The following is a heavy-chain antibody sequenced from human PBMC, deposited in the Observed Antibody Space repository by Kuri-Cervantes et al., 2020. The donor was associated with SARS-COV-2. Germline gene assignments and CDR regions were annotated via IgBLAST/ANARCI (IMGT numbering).Heavy chain of an antibody. CDR1: GFTFSNSD. D-gene: IGHD6-13*01. V-gene: IGHV3-19*01. CDR3: VRHKAAAGIVAPD. J-gene: IGHJ4*02. Sequence: GGSLRLPCAASGFTFSNSDMNRVRQAPGKGLEWVSGVSWNGSRTHYADSVKGRFIISRDSSRNFLYQQMNSLRPEDMAVYYCVRHKAAAGIVAPDWGQGTLVTVSS. CDR2: VSWNGSRT.